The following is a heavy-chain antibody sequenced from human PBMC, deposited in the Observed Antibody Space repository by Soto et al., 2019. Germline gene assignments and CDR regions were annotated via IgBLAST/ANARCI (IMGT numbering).Heavy chain of an antibody. J-gene: IGHJ3*02. CDR1: GFTFSSYA. CDR3: AKTANGWFSAFDI. Sequence: EVQLLESGGGLVQPGGSLRLSCAASGFTFSSYAMSWVRQAPGKGLEWVSAISGSGGTIYYADSVKGRFTFSRDNSNNTLYLQMNSLRAEDTAVYYCAKTANGWFSAFDIWGQGTMVTVSS. CDR2: ISGSGGTI. D-gene: IGHD6-19*01. V-gene: IGHV3-23*01.